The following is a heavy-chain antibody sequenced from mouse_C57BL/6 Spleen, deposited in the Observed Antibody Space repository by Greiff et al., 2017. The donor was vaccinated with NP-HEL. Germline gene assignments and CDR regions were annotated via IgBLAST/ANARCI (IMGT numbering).Heavy chain of an antibody. D-gene: IGHD2-12*01. CDR3: ARLYPSDAMDY. J-gene: IGHJ4*01. CDR1: GYTFTSYW. CDR2: IYPSDSET. Sequence: QVQLQQPGAELVRPGSSVKLSCKASGYTFTSYWMDWVKQRPGQGLEWIGNIYPSDSETHYNQKFKDKATLTVDKSSSTAYMQLSSLTSEDSAVYYCARLYPSDAMDYWGQGTSVTVSS. V-gene: IGHV1-61*01.